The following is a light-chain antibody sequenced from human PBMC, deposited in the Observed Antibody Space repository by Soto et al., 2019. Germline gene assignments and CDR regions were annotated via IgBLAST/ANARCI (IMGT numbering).Light chain of an antibody. Sequence: QSALTQPPSASGSPGQSVTISCTGTRSDVGDYNYVSWYQQHPGKAPKLIIYEVNKRPSGVPDRFSGSKSGNTASLSVSGLQADDEADYYCSSYAGSNNSEVFGGGTKVTVL. CDR1: RSDVGDYNY. V-gene: IGLV2-8*01. CDR2: EVN. J-gene: IGLJ2*01. CDR3: SSYAGSNNSEV.